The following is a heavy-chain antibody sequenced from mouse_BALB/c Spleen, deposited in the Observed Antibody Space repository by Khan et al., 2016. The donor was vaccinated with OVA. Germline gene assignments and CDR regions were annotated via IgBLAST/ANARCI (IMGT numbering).Heavy chain of an antibody. D-gene: IGHD4-1*01. CDR2: IYPGHTDT. CDR3: TRRNWDVAWFAY. Sequence: EVQLQESGTVLARPGASVKMSCQASGYTFTSYWMHWVQQRPGQGLEWIGDIYPGHTDTNYNQKFKGKAKLTAVTSTSTAYMELSSLTNEDSAVYYCTRRNWDVAWFAYWGQGTLVTVSA. CDR1: GYTFTSYW. V-gene: IGHV1-5*01. J-gene: IGHJ3*01.